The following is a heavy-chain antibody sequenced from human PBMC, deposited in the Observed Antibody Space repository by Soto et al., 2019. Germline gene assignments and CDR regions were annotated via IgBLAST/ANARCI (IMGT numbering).Heavy chain of an antibody. CDR3: AKDIVEVQTVLDY. CDR2: INWNSGSI. Sequence: EVQLVESGGGLVQPGRSLRLSCAASGFTFDDYAMHWVRQAPGKGLEWVSGINWNSGSIGYADSVKGRFTISRDNAKNALYLQMNSLRAEDTALYYCAKDIVEVQTVLDYWGQGTLVTVSS. V-gene: IGHV3-9*01. J-gene: IGHJ4*02. CDR1: GFTFDDYA.